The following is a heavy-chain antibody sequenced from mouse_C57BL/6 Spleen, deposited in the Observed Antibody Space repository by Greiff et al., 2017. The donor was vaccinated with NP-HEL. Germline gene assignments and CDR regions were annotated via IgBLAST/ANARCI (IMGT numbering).Heavy chain of an antibody. Sequence: QVQLQQSGPELVKPGASVKISCKASGYAFSSSWMNWVKQRPGKGLEWIGRIYPGDGDTNYNGKFKGKATLTADKSSSTAYMQLSSLTSEDSAVYFCARYARLDYWGQGTTLTVSS. D-gene: IGHD3-3*01. V-gene: IGHV1-82*01. CDR1: GYAFSSSW. CDR3: ARYARLDY. CDR2: IYPGDGDT. J-gene: IGHJ2*01.